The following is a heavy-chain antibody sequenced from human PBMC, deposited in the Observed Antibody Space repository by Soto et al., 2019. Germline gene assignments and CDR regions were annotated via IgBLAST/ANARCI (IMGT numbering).Heavy chain of an antibody. CDR1: VYSISSGSY. CDR2: IYRGGTT. V-gene: IGHV4-38-2*02. J-gene: IGHJ4*01. CDR3: AKAHVMVVARSTFDY. Sequence: PSETLSISCTFSVYSISSGSYWGCIRQPPVKGPGSTPSIYRGGTTFYNRCLKSRVTVSVDKANNQFSLKLRSVTAADTAVYYCAKAHVMVVARSTFDYWGHGTMFTGSS. D-gene: IGHD6-19*01.